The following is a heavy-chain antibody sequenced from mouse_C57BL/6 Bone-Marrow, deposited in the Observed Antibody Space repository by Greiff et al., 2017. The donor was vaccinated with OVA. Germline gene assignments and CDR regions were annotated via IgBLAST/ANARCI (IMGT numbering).Heavy chain of an antibody. CDR3: STYYRRDYAMEC. Sequence: QVQLQQPGAELVKPGASVKLSCKASGYTFTSYWMHWVKQRPGQGLEWIGMIHPNSGSTNYNEKFKSKATLTVDKSSSTAYMQLSSLTSEDSAVYYCSTYYRRDYAMECWGQGATVTVST. CDR2: IHPNSGST. V-gene: IGHV1-64*01. J-gene: IGHJ4*01. D-gene: IGHD2-12*01. CDR1: GYTFTSYW.